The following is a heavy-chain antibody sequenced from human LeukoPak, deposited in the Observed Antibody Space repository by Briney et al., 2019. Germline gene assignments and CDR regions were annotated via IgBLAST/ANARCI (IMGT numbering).Heavy chain of an antibody. CDR3: ARVIGWFGGFDY. CDR1: GGSISSSSYY. Sequence: KSSETLSLTCTVSGGSISSSSYYWGWIRQPPGKGLEWIGSIYYSGSTYYNPSLKSRVTISVDTSKNQFSLKLSSVTAADTAVYYCARVIGWFGGFDYWGQGTLVTVSS. J-gene: IGHJ4*02. D-gene: IGHD3-10*01. V-gene: IGHV4-39*01. CDR2: IYYSGST.